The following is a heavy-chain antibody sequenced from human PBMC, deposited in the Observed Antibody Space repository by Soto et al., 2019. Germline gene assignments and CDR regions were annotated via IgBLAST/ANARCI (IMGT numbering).Heavy chain of an antibody. CDR1: GDSIRSSNG. D-gene: IGHD5-18*01. Sequence: LRETLSLTCGVSGDSIRSSNGWTWVRQPPGKGLEWIGEIYQGESADYNPSLKSRVSISVDKSKNQFSLKLNSVTAADTAVYYCARAGGYSYGRRTYYFDYWGQGTLVTVSS. CDR3: ARAGGYSYGRRTYYFDY. CDR2: IYQGESA. J-gene: IGHJ4*02. V-gene: IGHV4-4*03.